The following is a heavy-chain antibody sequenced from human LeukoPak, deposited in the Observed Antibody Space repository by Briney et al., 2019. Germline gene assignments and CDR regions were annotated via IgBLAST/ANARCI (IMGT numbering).Heavy chain of an antibody. CDR1: GGTFSSYA. Sequence: ASVKVSCKASGGTFSSYAISWVRQAPGQGLEWMGGIIPIFGTASYAQKFQGRVTITADESTSTAYMELSSLRSEDTAVYYCAKGYSSSWYPPDFDYWGQGTLVTVSS. D-gene: IGHD6-13*01. J-gene: IGHJ4*02. CDR3: AKGYSSSWYPPDFDY. V-gene: IGHV1-69*13. CDR2: IIPIFGTA.